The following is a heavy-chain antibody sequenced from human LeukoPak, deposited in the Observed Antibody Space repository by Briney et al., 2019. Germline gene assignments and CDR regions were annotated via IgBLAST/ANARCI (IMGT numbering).Heavy chain of an antibody. V-gene: IGHV3-9*01. J-gene: IGHJ6*03. Sequence: PGGSLRLSCAASGFTFDDYAMHWVRQAPGKGLEWVSGISWNSGSIGYADSVKGRFTISRDNAKNSLYLQMNSLRAEDTALYYCAKDGRGYSYGSYMDVWGKGTTVTVSS. CDR2: ISWNSGSI. CDR3: AKDGRGYSYGSYMDV. CDR1: GFTFDDYA. D-gene: IGHD5-18*01.